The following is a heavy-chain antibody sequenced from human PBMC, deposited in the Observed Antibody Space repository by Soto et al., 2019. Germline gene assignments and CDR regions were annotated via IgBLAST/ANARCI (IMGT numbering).Heavy chain of an antibody. J-gene: IGHJ5*02. CDR1: GGSISSSSYY. D-gene: IGHD3-16*01. CDR3: ARHGGFFYGALGPINWFDP. Sequence: QLQLQESGPGLVKPSETLSLTCTVSGGSISSSSYYWGWIRQPPGKGLEWIGSIYYSGSTYYNPSRKSRVTLSVDTSKNRFSRKLSSVTAADTAVYYCARHGGFFYGALGPINWFDPGGQVTLVTVSS. CDR2: IYYSGST. V-gene: IGHV4-39*01.